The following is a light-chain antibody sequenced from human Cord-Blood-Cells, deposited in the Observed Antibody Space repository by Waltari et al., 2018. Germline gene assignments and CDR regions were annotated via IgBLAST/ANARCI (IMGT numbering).Light chain of an antibody. J-gene: IGLJ2*01. CDR3: CSYAGSSTLV. CDR1: SSDVGSYNL. V-gene: IGLV2-23*01. Sequence: QSALTQPASVSGSPGPSITISCTGTSSDVGSYNLVSWYQQHPGKAPKFMIYEGSKRPAGVSKLFAGSKSGNTASLTISGLQAEDEADYYCCSYAGSSTLVFGGGTKLTVL. CDR2: EGS.